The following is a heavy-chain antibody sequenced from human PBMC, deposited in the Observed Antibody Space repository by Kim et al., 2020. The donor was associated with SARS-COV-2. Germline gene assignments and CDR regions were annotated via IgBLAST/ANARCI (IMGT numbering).Heavy chain of an antibody. CDR2: ISYDGSTQ. J-gene: IGHJ5*02. CDR3: ARNLVGDRDMVP. Sequence: GGSLRLSCAASGFTFGSHVMHWVRQAPGKGLEWVALISYDGSTQRYTDSVEGRFTVSRDNSKNELYLLMNSLRVEDTGIYYCARNLVGDRDMVPWGPGTLVTVSS. D-gene: IGHD1-26*01. CDR1: GFTFGSHV. V-gene: IGHV3-30*03.